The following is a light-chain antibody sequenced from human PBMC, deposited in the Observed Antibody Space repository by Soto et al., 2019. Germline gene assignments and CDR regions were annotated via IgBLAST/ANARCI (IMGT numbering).Light chain of an antibody. CDR1: SSDVGSYNF. CDR2: EGS. V-gene: IGLV2-23*01. CDR3: CSYAGDSAWV. Sequence: QSALTQPASASGSPGQSITISCTGTSSDVGSYNFVSWYQQHPGKAPKLMIYEGSKRPSGVSNRFSGSKSGNTASLTVSGLQAEDEADYYCCSYAGDSAWVFGGGTKLTVL. J-gene: IGLJ3*02.